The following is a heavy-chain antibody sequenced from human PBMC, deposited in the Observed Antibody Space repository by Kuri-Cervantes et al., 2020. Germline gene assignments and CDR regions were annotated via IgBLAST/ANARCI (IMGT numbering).Heavy chain of an antibody. D-gene: IGHD6-6*01. V-gene: IGHV3-11*04. J-gene: IGHJ5*02. Sequence: GESLKISCAASGFTFSDYYMSWIRQAPGKGLEWVSYISSSGSTIYYADSVKGRFTISRDNAKNSLYLQMNSLRAGDTAVYYCASGYSSSSVWFDPWGQGTLVTVSS. CDR2: ISSSGSTI. CDR1: GFTFSDYY. CDR3: ASGYSSSSVWFDP.